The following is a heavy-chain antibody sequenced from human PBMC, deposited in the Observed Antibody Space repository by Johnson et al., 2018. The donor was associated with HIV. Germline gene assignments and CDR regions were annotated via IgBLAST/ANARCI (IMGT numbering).Heavy chain of an antibody. V-gene: IGHV3-30*04. J-gene: IGHJ3*02. D-gene: IGHD3-22*01. CDR2: ISYDGSNK. CDR1: GFTFSSYA. CDR3: ARDYPYDRSPRGAFDI. Sequence: VQLVESGGGVVQPGRSLRLSCAASGFTFSSYAMHWVRQAPGKGLEWVAVISYDGSNKYNADSVKGRFIISRDNSQNTLYLQMNSLRAEDTAVYYCARDYPYDRSPRGAFDIWGHGTMVTVSS.